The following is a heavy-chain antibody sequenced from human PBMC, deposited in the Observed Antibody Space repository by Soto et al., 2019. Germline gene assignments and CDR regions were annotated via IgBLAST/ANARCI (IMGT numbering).Heavy chain of an antibody. CDR2: IYPDDSDT. J-gene: IGHJ6*02. V-gene: IGHV5-51*01. Sequence: EVQLVQSGAEVKKPGESLKISCKHSGFNFPTFWIAWVRQMPGKGLEWMGTIYPDDSDTRYSPSFQGQVTISADKSIQTAYVQGSSRKASDSVLFYCAGGEYSIPRGGLDVWGQGTTVTVS. CDR1: GFNFPTFW. CDR3: AGGEYSIPRGGLDV. D-gene: IGHD3-10*01.